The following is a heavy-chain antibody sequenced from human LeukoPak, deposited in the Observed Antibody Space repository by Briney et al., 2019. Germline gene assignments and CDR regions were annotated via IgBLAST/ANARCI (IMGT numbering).Heavy chain of an antibody. V-gene: IGHV3-30*18. CDR3: AKLGIVGSGWDFWYFDL. D-gene: IGHD6-19*01. Sequence: PGASLRLSCAAAGFISSIYCMRWVRQAPGKGLEWVAIISDDGSNKYFADSVKGRFTVSRGNSKNTLYLQMNSLRPEDTAMYYCAKLGIVGSGWDFWYFDLWGRGTLVTVSS. J-gene: IGHJ2*01. CDR2: ISDDGSNK. CDR1: GFISSIYC.